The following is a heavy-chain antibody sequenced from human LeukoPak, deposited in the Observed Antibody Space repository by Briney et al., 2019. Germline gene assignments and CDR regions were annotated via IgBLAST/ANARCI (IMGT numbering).Heavy chain of an antibody. D-gene: IGHD4-17*01. J-gene: IGHJ3*02. V-gene: IGHV1-2*02. CDR2: MNPNSGGT. CDR3: ATNTVTAGWDALDI. CDR1: GYTFTDYY. Sequence: ASVKVSCKASGYTFTDYYIHWVRQAPGQGLEWMGWMNPNSGGTNSAQKFQGRVTMTRDTSISTAYMELRRLRSDDTAVYYCATNTVTAGWDALDIWGQGTMVTVSS.